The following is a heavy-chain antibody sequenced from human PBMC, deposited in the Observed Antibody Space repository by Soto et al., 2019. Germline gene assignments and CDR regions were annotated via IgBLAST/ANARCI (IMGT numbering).Heavy chain of an antibody. J-gene: IGHJ4*02. CDR3: AKDPRGAPYGSGNYGDY. D-gene: IGHD3-10*01. Sequence: GGSLRLSCAASGFNFSNYGMHWVRQAPGKGLEWVAVISYAGSDKYYADSVKGRFTISRDNSKNTLSLQMNSPRAEDTAVYYCAKDPRGAPYGSGNYGDYWGQGTLVTVSS. V-gene: IGHV3-30*18. CDR1: GFNFSNYG. CDR2: ISYAGSDK.